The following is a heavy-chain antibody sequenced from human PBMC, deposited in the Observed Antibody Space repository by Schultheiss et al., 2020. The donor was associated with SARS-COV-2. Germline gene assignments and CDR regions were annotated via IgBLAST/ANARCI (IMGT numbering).Heavy chain of an antibody. CDR2: ISGSGGST. J-gene: IGHJ4*02. Sequence: GESLKISCAASGFTFSSYAMSWVRQAPGKGLEWVSAISGSGGSTYYADSVKGRFTISRDNSKNTLYLQMNSLRAEDTAVYYCARDCSSTSCNYWGQGTLVTVAS. D-gene: IGHD2-2*01. CDR1: GFTFSSYA. CDR3: ARDCSSTSCNY. V-gene: IGHV3-23*01.